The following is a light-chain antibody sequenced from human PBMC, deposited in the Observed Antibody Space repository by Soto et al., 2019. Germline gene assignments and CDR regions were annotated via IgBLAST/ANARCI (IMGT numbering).Light chain of an antibody. CDR3: QQSYSTLLT. Sequence: DIQMTQSPSSLSASVGDRVTITCRASQSISSYLNWYQQKPGKAPKLLIYAASSLQSGVPSRFSGSGSGTDFTLTISSLQPEDFATYYGQQSYSTLLTFGGGTKVESK. CDR1: QSISSY. V-gene: IGKV1-39*01. CDR2: AAS. J-gene: IGKJ4*01.